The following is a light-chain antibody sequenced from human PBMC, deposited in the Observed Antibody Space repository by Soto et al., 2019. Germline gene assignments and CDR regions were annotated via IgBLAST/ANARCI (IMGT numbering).Light chain of an antibody. V-gene: IGLV2-23*02. CDR2: EVS. CDR3: CSYAGSSTFEV. CDR1: SSDVGSYNL. J-gene: IGLJ2*01. Sequence: QSALTQPASVSGSPGQSSTISCTGTSSDVGSYNLVSWYQQHPGKAPKLMIYEVSKRPSGVSNRFSGSKSGNTASLTISGLQAEDEADYYCCSYAGSSTFEVFGGGTKLTVL.